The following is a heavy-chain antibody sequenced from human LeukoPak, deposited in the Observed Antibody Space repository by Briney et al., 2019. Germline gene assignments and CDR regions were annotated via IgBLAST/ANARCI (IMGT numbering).Heavy chain of an antibody. CDR2: VNSNGDYT. CDR1: EFTFSSYA. D-gene: IGHD6-19*01. Sequence: GGSLRLSCSASEFTFSSYAMSWVRQAPGKGLDYVSGVNSNGDYTSYADSVKGRFTIYRDNSKNTVYVQMSSLRVEDTAMYYCVRGGSGWPCDYWGQGTLVTVSS. V-gene: IGHV3-64*03. CDR3: VRGGSGWPCDY. J-gene: IGHJ4*02.